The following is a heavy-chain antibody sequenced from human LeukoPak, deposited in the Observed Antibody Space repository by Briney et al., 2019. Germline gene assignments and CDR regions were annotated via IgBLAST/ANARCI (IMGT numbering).Heavy chain of an antibody. CDR2: INPNSGGT. D-gene: IGHD3-22*01. J-gene: IGHJ4*02. CDR1: GYTFTGYY. CDR3: ARDFYYDSSGYFFPPLGY. V-gene: IGHV1-2*02. Sequence: ASVKVSCKASGYTFTGYYMHWVRQAPGQGLEWMGWINPNSGGTNYAQKFQGRVTMTRDTSISTAYMELSRLRSDDTAVYYCARDFYYDSSGYFFPPLGYWGQGTLVTVSS.